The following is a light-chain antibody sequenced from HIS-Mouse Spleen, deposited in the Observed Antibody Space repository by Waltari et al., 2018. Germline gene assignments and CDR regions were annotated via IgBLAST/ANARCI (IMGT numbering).Light chain of an antibody. CDR2: EDS. CDR1: ALHKNY. CDR3: YSTDSSGNHRV. J-gene: IGLJ2*01. Sequence: SYELTQPPSVSLSPGQTAGITCPGDALHKNYAYWYQQKSGQAPVLVIYEDSKRPSGIPERFSGSSSGTMATLTISGAQVEDEADYYCYSTDSSGNHRVFGGGTKLTVL. V-gene: IGLV3-10*01.